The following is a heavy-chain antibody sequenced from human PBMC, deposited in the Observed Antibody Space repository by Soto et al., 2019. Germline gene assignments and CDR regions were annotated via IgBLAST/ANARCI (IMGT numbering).Heavy chain of an antibody. Sequence: PSQTRSLTCSVAGGPIKSGAYYWNWKRQPPGKGLEWIGYVFYSGATNYSPSLKSRAAISMDTSKNQFSLSLTSVTAADTAVYYCARAGFSYGHLLFWGQGIRVTVSS. CDR3: ARAGFSYGHLLF. D-gene: IGHD3-10*01. CDR2: VFYSGAT. CDR1: GGPIKSGAYY. V-gene: IGHV4-30-4*01. J-gene: IGHJ4*02.